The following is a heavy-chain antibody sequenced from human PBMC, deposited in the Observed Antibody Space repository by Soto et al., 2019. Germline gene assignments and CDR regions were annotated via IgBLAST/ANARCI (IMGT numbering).Heavy chain of an antibody. V-gene: IGHV1-3*04. Sequence: QVQLVQSGAEVKKPGASVKVSCKASGYSFTSYAIHWVRQAPGQRLEWMGWINTGNGNTKYSPKFQGRVTFTRDTPAGTAYIDPGSMRAEDTAVSYCARLCYRAVAGMQPFDYWGQGTLVSVSS. CDR3: ARLCYRAVAGMQPFDY. D-gene: IGHD6-19*01. CDR2: INTGNGNT. J-gene: IGHJ4*02. CDR1: GYSFTSYA.